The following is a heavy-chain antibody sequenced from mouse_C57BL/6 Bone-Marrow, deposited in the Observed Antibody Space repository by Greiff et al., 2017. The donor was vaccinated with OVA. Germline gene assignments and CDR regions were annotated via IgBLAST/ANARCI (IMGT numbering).Heavy chain of an antibody. J-gene: IGHJ4*01. Sequence: QVQLQQPGAELVKPGASVKMSCKASGYTFTSYWITWVNQRPGQGLEWIGDIYPGSGRTNYNEKFKSKATLTVDTSSSPAYMQLSRLTSEDSAGYYCAISGSTTVEEDFAMDYWGQGTSVTVSS. CDR3: AISGSTTVEEDFAMDY. CDR1: GYTFTSYW. D-gene: IGHD1-1*01. V-gene: IGHV1-55*01. CDR2: IYPGSGRT.